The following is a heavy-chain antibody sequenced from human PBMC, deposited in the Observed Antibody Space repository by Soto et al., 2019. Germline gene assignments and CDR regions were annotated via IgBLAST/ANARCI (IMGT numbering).Heavy chain of an antibody. D-gene: IGHD6-13*01. CDR3: ARDEGIAAAGPYYYYGVDV. J-gene: IGHJ6*02. CDR2: ISGSGGST. Sequence: GGSLRLSCAACGFTFNSYAMSWVRQAPGKGLEWVSAISGSGGSTYYADSVKGRFTISRDNSKNTVYLQMNSLRAEDTGVYYCARDEGIAAAGPYYYYGVDVWGQGTTVTVSS. V-gene: IGHV3-23*01. CDR1: GFTFNSYA.